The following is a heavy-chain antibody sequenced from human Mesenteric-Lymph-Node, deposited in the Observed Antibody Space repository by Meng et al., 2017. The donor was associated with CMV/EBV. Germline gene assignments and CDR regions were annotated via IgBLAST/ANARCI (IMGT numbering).Heavy chain of an antibody. CDR1: GFTFSSYG. Sequence: GESLKISCAASGFTFSSYGMNWVRQAPGKGLEWVSSISSSSSYIYDADSVKGRFTISRDNAKNSLYLQMNSLRAEDTAVYYCARDRKGRGLPMVRGVDLWGQGTLVTVSS. CDR3: ARDRKGRGLPMVRGVDL. D-gene: IGHD3-10*01. J-gene: IGHJ5*02. CDR2: ISSSSSYI. V-gene: IGHV3-21*01.